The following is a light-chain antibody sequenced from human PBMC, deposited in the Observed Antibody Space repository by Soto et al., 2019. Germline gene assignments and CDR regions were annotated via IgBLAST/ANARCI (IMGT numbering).Light chain of an antibody. CDR1: QSVSSSY. V-gene: IGKV3-20*01. J-gene: IGKJ1*01. CDR2: GAS. CDR3: QQYGSSPWT. Sequence: EIVLTQSPGTLSLPPGERATLSCRASQSVSSSYLAWYQQKPGQAPRLLIYGASSRATGIPDRFSGSGSETDFTLTISRLEPEDFAVFYCQQYGSSPWTFGQGTKVEIK.